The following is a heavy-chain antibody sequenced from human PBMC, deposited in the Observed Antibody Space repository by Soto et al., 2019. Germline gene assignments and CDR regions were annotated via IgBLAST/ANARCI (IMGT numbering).Heavy chain of an antibody. Sequence: TLSLTCTVSGGSISSGGYYWSWIRQHPGKGLEWIGYIYYSGSTYYNPSLKSRVTISVDTSKNQFSLKLSSVTAADTAVYYCARATEIWGSYHWPQWGQGTLVTAPQ. CDR1: GGSISSGGYY. J-gene: IGHJ4*02. D-gene: IGHD3-16*02. V-gene: IGHV4-31*03. CDR3: ARATEIWGSYHWPQ. CDR2: IYYSGST.